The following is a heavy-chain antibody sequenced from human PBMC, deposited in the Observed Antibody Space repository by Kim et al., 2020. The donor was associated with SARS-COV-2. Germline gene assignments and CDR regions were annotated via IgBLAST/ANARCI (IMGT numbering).Heavy chain of an antibody. CDR1: GGSISSSSYY. Sequence: SETLSLTCTVSGGSISSSSYYWGWIRQPPGKGLEWIGSIYYSGSTYYNPSLKRRVTISVDTSKNQFSLKLSSVTAADTALYYCASSSFFDWLPLRWGQGTLVTVSS. V-gene: IGHV4-39*01. D-gene: IGHD3-9*01. CDR2: IYYSGST. J-gene: IGHJ4*02. CDR3: ASSSFFDWLPLR.